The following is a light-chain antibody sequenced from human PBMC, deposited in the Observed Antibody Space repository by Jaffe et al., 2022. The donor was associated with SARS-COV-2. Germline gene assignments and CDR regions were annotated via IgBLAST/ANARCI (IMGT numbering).Light chain of an antibody. CDR2: AAS. Sequence: AIQMTQSPSSLSASVGDRVTITCRASQGISNELGWYQQKPGKAPKLLIFAASSLESGVPSRFSGSGSGTDFSLAISSLQPEDFATYYCLQHYNYPRTFGQGTKLEIK. CDR3: LQHYNYPRT. CDR1: QGISNE. V-gene: IGKV1-6*01. J-gene: IGKJ2*01.